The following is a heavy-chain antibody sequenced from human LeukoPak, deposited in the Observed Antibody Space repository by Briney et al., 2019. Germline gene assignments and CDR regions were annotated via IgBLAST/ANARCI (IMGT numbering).Heavy chain of an antibody. CDR3: TKDPNGDYVGAFDP. Sequence: PGGSLRLSCAASGFRFSSYVMSWVRQAPGKGLEYVSSIDGSDGASYYADSVKGRFTISRDNSKNTLYLQMNSLRAEDTAVYYCTKDPNGDYVGAFDPWGQGTLVTVSS. D-gene: IGHD4-17*01. J-gene: IGHJ5*02. CDR2: IDGSDGAS. CDR1: GFRFSSYV. V-gene: IGHV3-23*01.